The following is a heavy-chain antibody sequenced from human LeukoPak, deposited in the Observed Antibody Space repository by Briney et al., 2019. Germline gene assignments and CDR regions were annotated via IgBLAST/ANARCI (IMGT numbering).Heavy chain of an antibody. Sequence: PSETLSLTCTVSGGSISSGSYYWSWIRQPAGKGLEWIGRICTSGSTNYNPSLKSRVTISVDTSKNQFSLKLSSVTAADTAVYYCARSPYYGSGSHYDYWGQGTLVTVSS. V-gene: IGHV4-61*02. CDR1: GGSISSGSYY. CDR3: ARSPYYGSGSHYDY. CDR2: ICTSGST. D-gene: IGHD3-10*01. J-gene: IGHJ4*02.